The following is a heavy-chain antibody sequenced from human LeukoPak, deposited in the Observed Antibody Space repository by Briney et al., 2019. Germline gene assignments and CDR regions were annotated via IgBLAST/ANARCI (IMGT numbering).Heavy chain of an antibody. J-gene: IGHJ6*03. D-gene: IGHD2-2*02. CDR2: IYYSGST. V-gene: IGHV4-31*03. CDR3: AQYCSSTSCYTGTMDV. CDR1: GGSISSGGYY. Sequence: PSETLSLTCTVSGGSISSGGYYCSWIRQHPGKGLEWIGYIYYSGSTYYNPSLKSRVTISVDTSKNQFSLKLSSVTAADTAVYYCAQYCSSTSCYTGTMDVWGKGTTVTVSS.